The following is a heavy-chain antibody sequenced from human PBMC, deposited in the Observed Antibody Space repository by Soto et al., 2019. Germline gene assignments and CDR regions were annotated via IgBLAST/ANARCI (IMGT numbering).Heavy chain of an antibody. D-gene: IGHD1-26*01. CDR1: GGTFSSYA. CDR2: IIPIFGTA. CDR3: ARDPWELLGDAFDI. J-gene: IGHJ3*02. Sequence: SVKVSCKASGGTFSSYAISWVRQAPGQGLEWMGGIIPIFGTANYAQKFQGRVTITADESTSTAYMELSSLRSEDTAVYYCARDPWELLGDAFDIWGQGTMVTVSS. V-gene: IGHV1-69*13.